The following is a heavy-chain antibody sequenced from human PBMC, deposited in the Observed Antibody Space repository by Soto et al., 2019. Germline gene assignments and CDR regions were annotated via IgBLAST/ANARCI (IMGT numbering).Heavy chain of an antibody. J-gene: IGHJ4*02. CDR3: ARDRVVVVAALRMYFDY. CDR2: INPSGGST. CDR1: GYTFTSYC. V-gene: IGHV1-46*01. D-gene: IGHD2-15*01. Sequence: QVQLVQSGAEVKKPGASVKVSCKASGYTFTSYCMHWVRQAPGQGLEWMGIINPSGGSTSYAQKFQGRVTMTRDTSTSTVYMELSSLRSEDTAVYYCARDRVVVVAALRMYFDYWGQGTLVTVSS.